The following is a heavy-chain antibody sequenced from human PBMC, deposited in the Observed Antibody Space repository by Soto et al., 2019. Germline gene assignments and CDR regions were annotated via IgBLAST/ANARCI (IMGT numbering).Heavy chain of an antibody. CDR3: ASAWGDNLFDY. CDR2: INAGNGNT. D-gene: IGHD7-27*01. J-gene: IGHJ4*02. V-gene: IGHV1-3*01. Sequence: GASVKVSCKASGYTFTSYTLHWVRQAPAQRLEWMGSINAGNGNTKYSQKFQGRVTITSDTSASTAYMELSSLRSEDTAVFYCASAWGDNLFDYWGQGTLVPVSS. CDR1: GYTFTSYT.